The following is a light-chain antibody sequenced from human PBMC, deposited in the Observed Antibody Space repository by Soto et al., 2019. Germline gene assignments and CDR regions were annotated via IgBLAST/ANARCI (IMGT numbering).Light chain of an antibody. CDR1: SYNVGKNL. CDR3: AAWDDSLSAWV. CDR2: KTN. J-gene: IGLJ3*02. Sequence: QSVLTQPPSASGTPGQRVTMSCSGGSYNVGKNLVYWYQQRPGTAPKLIIFKTNQRPSGVPDRFSGSNSGSSASLAISGLRSEDEADYFCAAWDDSLSAWVFGGGTQLTVL. V-gene: IGLV1-47*01.